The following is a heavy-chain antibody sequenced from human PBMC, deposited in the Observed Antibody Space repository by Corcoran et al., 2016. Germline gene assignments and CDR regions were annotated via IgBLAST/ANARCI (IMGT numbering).Heavy chain of an antibody. D-gene: IGHD6-13*01. V-gene: IGHV4-4*02. Sequence: QVQLQESGPGLVKPSGTLSLTCAVSGGSISSSNWWSWVRQPPGKGLEWIGEIYHSGSTNYNPSLKSRVTISVDKSKNEFSLKLSSVTAADTAVYYCARLIAAAGTNYYYYGMDVWGQGTTVTVSS. CDR1: GGSISSSNW. J-gene: IGHJ6*02. CDR2: IYHSGST. CDR3: ARLIAAAGTNYYYYGMDV.